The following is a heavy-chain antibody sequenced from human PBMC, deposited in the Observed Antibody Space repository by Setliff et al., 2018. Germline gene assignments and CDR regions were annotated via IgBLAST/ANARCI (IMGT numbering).Heavy chain of an antibody. Sequence: ESLKISCKGSGYTFTSYWIGWVRQMPGKGLEWLGIIYPSDSHTRYSPSFQGQVTISADRSISTAYLQWSSLKASDTAMYYCARALASAGTVFFDYWGQGTLVTVSS. V-gene: IGHV5-51*01. J-gene: IGHJ4*02. CDR2: IYPSDSHT. D-gene: IGHD6-13*01. CDR3: ARALASAGTVFFDY. CDR1: GYTFTSYW.